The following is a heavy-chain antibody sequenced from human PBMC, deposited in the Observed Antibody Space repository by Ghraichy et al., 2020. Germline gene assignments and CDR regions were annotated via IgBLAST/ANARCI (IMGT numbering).Heavy chain of an antibody. Sequence: SETLSLTCTVSGGSISSYYWSWIRQPPGKGLEWIGYIYTSGSTNYNPSLKSRVTISVDTSKNQFSLKLSSVTAADTAVYYCARRLSSGIKAFDIWGQGTMVTVSS. CDR3: ARRLSSGIKAFDI. J-gene: IGHJ3*02. CDR1: GGSISSYY. D-gene: IGHD6-19*01. V-gene: IGHV4-4*09. CDR2: IYTSGST.